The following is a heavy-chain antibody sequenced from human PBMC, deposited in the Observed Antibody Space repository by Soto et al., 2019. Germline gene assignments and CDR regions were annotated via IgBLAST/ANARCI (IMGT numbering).Heavy chain of an antibody. V-gene: IGHV1-2*04. CDR3: ARDFSRSSSWSLYYYYGMDG. CDR1: GYTFTGYY. CDR2: INPNSGGT. J-gene: IGHJ6*02. Sequence: ASVKVSCKASGYTFTGYYMHWVRQAPGQGLEWMGWINPNSGGTNYAQKFQGWVTMTRDTSISTAYMELSRLRSDDTAVYYCARDFSRSSSWSLYYYYGMDGWAQGNTVTVSS. D-gene: IGHD6-13*01.